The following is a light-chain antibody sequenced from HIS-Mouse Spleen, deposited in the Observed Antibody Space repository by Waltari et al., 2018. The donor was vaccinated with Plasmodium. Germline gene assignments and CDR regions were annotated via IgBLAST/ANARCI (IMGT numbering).Light chain of an antibody. J-gene: IGLJ3*02. V-gene: IGLV3-27*01. CDR1: VLAKKY. CDR2: KDS. CDR3: YSAADNNRV. Sequence: SYELTQPSSVSVSPGQTARITCSGDVLAKKYARWFQQKPGQAPVLVVYKDSERPSGIPERFSGSSSGTTVTLTIGGAKVDDEADYYCYSAADNNRVFGGGTKLTVL.